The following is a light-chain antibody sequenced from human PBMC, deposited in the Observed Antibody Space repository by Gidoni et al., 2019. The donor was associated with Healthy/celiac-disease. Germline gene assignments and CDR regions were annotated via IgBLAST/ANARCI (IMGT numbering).Light chain of an antibody. V-gene: IGKV1-6*01. J-gene: IGKJ1*01. Sequence: ALQMTQSPSSLSASVGDRVTIPCRASQGIRNDLGWYQQKPGKAPKLLIYAASSLQSGVPSRFSGSGSGTDFTLTISSLQPEDFATYYCLQDYNYPWTFXQXTKVEIK. CDR1: QGIRND. CDR3: LQDYNYPWT. CDR2: AAS.